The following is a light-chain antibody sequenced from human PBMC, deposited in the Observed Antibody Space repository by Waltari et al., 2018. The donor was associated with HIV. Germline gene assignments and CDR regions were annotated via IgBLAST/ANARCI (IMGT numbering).Light chain of an antibody. CDR2: DAS. CDR1: QNIYKF. CDR3: LQSFTAPLT. Sequence: DTQMTQSPSSLSASLGDRLTITSRASQNIYKFLSWYQQKSGKAPNLLIYDASSLQSGVPSRFSGSGSGTEFTLTISSLQVEDFATYYCLQSFTAPLTFGPGTKLDIK. J-gene: IGKJ3*01. V-gene: IGKV1-39*01.